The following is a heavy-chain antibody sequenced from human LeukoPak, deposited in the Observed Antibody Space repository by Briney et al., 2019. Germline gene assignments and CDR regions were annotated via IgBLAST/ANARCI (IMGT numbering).Heavy chain of an antibody. J-gene: IGHJ4*02. Sequence: GGSLRLSCAASGFTFSSFWMSWVRQAPGKGLEWVANIKQDGREKYYVDSVKGRFTISRDNARNSLYLQMNSLRAEDTAVYYCATYNNYGSRDFDYWGQGTLVTVSS. CDR2: IKQDGREK. D-gene: IGHD5-18*01. CDR1: GFTFSSFW. V-gene: IGHV3-7*01. CDR3: ATYNNYGSRDFDY.